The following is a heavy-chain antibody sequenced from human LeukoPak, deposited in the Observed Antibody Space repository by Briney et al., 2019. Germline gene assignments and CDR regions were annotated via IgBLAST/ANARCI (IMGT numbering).Heavy chain of an antibody. CDR1: GFTVSSNY. Sequence: GGSLRLSCAASGFTVSSNYMSWVRQAPGKGLEWVSVIYSGGSTYYADSVKGRFTISRDNSKNTLYLQMNSLRAEDTAVYYCARGGSSWYLDFDYWGQGTLVTVSS. D-gene: IGHD6-13*01. CDR2: IYSGGST. V-gene: IGHV3-53*01. J-gene: IGHJ4*02. CDR3: ARGGSSWYLDFDY.